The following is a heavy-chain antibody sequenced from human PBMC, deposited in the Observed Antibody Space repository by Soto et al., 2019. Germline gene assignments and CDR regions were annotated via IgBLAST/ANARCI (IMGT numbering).Heavy chain of an antibody. D-gene: IGHD6-19*01. J-gene: IGHJ5*02. CDR3: ARETYSSGWYYWFDP. CDR2: IYYSGST. Sequence: SETLSLTCTVSGGSISTYYWIWIRQPPGKGLEWIGYIYYSGSTNYNPSLKSRVTISLDTSKNQFSLRLSSVTAADTAVYYCARETYSSGWYYWFDPWGQGTLVTVSS. V-gene: IGHV4-59*01. CDR1: GGSISTYY.